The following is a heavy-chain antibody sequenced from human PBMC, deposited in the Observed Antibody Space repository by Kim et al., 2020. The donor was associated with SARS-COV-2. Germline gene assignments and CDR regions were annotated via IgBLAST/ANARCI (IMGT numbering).Heavy chain of an antibody. CDR1: GFTFNSFG. D-gene: IGHD2-15*01. Sequence: GGSLRLSCATSGFTFNSFGMSWVRQAPGKGLEWVSSISGGSSNIYYADSVKGRFTISRDNSKNTLYLQMNTLRDEDTATYFCAKFVVVAGSRGFDDWGQG. V-gene: IGHV3-23*01. CDR2: ISGGSSNI. CDR3: AKFVVVAGSRGFDD. J-gene: IGHJ4*02.